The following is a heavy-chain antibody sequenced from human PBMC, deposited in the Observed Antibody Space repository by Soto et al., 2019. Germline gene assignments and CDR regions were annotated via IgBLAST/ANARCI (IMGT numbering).Heavy chain of an antibody. CDR3: ARGRGGDTGHYMDV. V-gene: IGHV4-34*01. CDR1: GGSFSDYY. J-gene: IGHJ6*03. CDR2: ISHSGST. Sequence: SETLSLTCAVYGGSFSDYYWRWIRQPPGKGLEWIGEISHSGSTNYNPSLKSRVTISVDTSKNQFSLKLSSVTAADTAVYYCARGRGGDTGHYMDVWGKGTTVTVSS. D-gene: IGHD4-17*01.